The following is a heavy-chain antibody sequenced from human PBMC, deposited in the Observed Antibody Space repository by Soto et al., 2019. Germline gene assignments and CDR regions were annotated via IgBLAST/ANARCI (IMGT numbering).Heavy chain of an antibody. D-gene: IGHD4-17*01. J-gene: IGHJ4*02. V-gene: IGHV3-23*01. CDR3: AKMKDRFLTPYDYGDFPDY. CDR2: ISGSGGST. Sequence: PGGSLRLSCAASGFTFSSYAMSWVRQAPGKGLEWVSAISGSGGSTYYADSVKGRFTISRDNSKNTLYLQMNSLRAEDTAVYYCAKMKDRFLTPYDYGDFPDYWGQGTLVTVSS. CDR1: GFTFSSYA.